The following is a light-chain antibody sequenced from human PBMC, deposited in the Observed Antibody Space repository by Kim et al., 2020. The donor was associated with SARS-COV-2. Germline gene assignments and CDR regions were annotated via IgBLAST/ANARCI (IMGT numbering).Light chain of an antibody. Sequence: GKAVPISCTRSSGTIDSSYVQWYQQRPGSPPNTVIYEHAQRPSGVPDRFSGSIDRSSNSASLTISGLKTEDEADYYCQSYDSNRWLFCGGTQLTVL. J-gene: IGLJ3*02. V-gene: IGLV6-57*01. CDR1: SGTIDSSY. CDR2: EHA. CDR3: QSYDSNRWL.